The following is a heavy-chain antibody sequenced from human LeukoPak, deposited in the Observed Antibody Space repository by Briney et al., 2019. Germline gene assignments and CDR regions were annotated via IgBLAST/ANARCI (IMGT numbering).Heavy chain of an antibody. J-gene: IGHJ4*02. CDR3: AGGRYASTGSFDS. CDR1: GFTFSSYW. Sequence: PGGSLRLSCAASGFTFSSYWMTWVRQAPGKGLEWVANIKQDGSEKYYMDSVKGRFTISRDNAKNSLSLQMNSLRPEDTAIYYCAGGRYASTGSFDSWGQGTLVTVSS. CDR2: IKQDGSEK. D-gene: IGHD3-22*01. V-gene: IGHV3-7*01.